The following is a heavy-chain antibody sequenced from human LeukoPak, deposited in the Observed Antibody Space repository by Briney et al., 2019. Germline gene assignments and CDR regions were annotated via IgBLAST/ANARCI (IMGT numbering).Heavy chain of an antibody. J-gene: IGHJ5*02. D-gene: IGHD3-10*01. CDR1: GDSIGSYY. CDR3: TRSLNGRGRLDP. V-gene: IGHV4-59*01. Sequence: SETLSLTCTVSGDSIGSYYWTWIRQPPGKGLEWIGYIYYSGSTNYNPSLKSRVTISVDTSKNQFSLNLSSVTAADTAVYYCTRSLNGRGRLDPWGQGTLVTVSS. CDR2: IYYSGST.